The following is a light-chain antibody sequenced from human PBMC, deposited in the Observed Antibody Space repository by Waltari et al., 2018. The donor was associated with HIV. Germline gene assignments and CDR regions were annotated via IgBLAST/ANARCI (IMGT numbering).Light chain of an antibody. V-gene: IGKV1-5*03. CDR3: QQYHSYSLT. Sequence: SQSISTWLAWYQQQPGRAPKLLIYKTSSLHSGVPSRFSGSGSGTEFSLTISSLQPDDFTTYYCQQYHSYSLTFGQGTRLEMK. CDR1: QSISTW. CDR2: KTS. J-gene: IGKJ5*01.